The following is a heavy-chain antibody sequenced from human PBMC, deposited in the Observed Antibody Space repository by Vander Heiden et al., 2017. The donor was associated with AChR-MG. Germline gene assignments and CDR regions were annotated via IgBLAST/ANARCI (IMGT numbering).Heavy chain of an antibody. Sequence: EVQLVESGGGLVQPGGSLKLSCAASGFPFSGSAMHWVRQASGKGLEWVGRIRSKANSYATAYAASVKGRFTISRDDSKNTAYLQMNSLKTEDTAVYYCTRPAYYYDSSGFYWGQGTLVTVSS. V-gene: IGHV3-73*02. CDR2: IRSKANSYAT. J-gene: IGHJ4*02. CDR1: GFPFSGSA. D-gene: IGHD3-22*01. CDR3: TRPAYYYDSSGFY.